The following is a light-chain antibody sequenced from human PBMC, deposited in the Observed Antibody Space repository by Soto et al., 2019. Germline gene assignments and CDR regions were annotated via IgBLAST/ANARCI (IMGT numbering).Light chain of an antibody. V-gene: IGKV1-5*02. CDR3: QQYKTYWT. Sequence: DIQMTQSPSTLSASVGDRVTIICPASQGISTWLAWYQQKPGKAPKLLMYDASRLESGVPSRFSGSGSGTEFTLTISSLQPDDFATYYCQQYKTYWTFGQGTKVDIK. J-gene: IGKJ1*01. CDR1: QGISTW. CDR2: DAS.